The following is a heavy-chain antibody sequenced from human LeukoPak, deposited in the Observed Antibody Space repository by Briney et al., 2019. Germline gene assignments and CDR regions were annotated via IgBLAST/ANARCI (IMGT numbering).Heavy chain of an antibody. D-gene: IGHD3-22*01. V-gene: IGHV4-39*01. CDR1: GGSISSSSYY. J-gene: IGHJ4*02. Sequence: PSETLSLTCTVSGGSISSSSYYWGWIRQPPGTGLEWIGSIYYSGSTYYNPSLKSRVTISVDTSKNQFSLKLSSVTAADTAVYYCATSSGYPFDYWGQGTLVTVSS. CDR3: ATSSGYPFDY. CDR2: IYYSGST.